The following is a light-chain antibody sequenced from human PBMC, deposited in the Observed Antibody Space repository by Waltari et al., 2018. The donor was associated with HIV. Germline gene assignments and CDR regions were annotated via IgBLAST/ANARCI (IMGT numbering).Light chain of an antibody. CDR1: HVVGHNY. CDR3: KEGVSSSWT. J-gene: IGKJ1*01. CDR2: KTA. V-gene: IGKV3D-20*02. Sequence: SCRADHVVGHNYLAWYQQRPGQAPRLLVYKTASRAVGVPDRFSATGSGTDFRLTVSRLEPEDVAVYYCKEGVSSSWTFGQGTRVEVK.